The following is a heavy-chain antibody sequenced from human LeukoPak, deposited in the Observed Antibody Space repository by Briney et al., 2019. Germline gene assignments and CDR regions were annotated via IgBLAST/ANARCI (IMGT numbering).Heavy chain of an antibody. V-gene: IGHV3-23*01. D-gene: IGHD1-14*01. CDR1: GFTISSQA. CDR3: AKDAPGAGGFDY. Sequence: GGSLRLSCAASGFTISSQAMSWVRQAPGKGLECVSTIGISDVDRHYADSVKGRFTISRDNSKNTLYLQMNSLRADDTVVYYCAKDAPGAGGFDYWGQGTLVTVSS. CDR2: IGISDVDR. J-gene: IGHJ4*02.